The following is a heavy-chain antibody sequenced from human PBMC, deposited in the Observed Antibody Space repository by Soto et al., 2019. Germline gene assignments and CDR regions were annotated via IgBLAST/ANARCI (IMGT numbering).Heavy chain of an antibody. CDR2: IYTSGST. CDR1: GGSISSYY. Sequence: SETLSLTCTVSGGSISSYYWSWIRQPAGKGLEWIGRIYTSGSTNYNPSLKSRVSMSVDTSKNQFSLKLSSVTAADTAVYYCARERPGYCSGGSCYVNWFDPWGQGTMVTVYS. J-gene: IGHJ5*02. V-gene: IGHV4-4*07. D-gene: IGHD2-15*01. CDR3: ARERPGYCSGGSCYVNWFDP.